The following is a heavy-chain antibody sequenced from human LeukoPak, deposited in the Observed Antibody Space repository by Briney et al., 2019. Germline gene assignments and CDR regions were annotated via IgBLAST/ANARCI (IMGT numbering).Heavy chain of an antibody. CDR2: INPNSGGT. CDR3: ARDLSPAAITSCCYRLDY. V-gene: IGHV1-2*02. CDR1: GYTFTGYY. J-gene: IGHJ4*02. Sequence: ASVKVSCKASGYTFTGYYMHWVRQAPGQGLEWMGWINPNSGGTNYAQKFQGRVTMTRDTSISTAYMELSRLRSDDTAVYYCARDLSPAAITSCCYRLDYWGQGTLVTVSS. D-gene: IGHD2-2*01.